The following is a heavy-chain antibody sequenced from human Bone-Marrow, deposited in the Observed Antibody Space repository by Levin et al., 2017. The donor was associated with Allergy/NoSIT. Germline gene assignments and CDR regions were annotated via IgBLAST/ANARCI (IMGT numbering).Heavy chain of an antibody. CDR1: GFTFTTYW. V-gene: IGHV3-7*03. J-gene: IGHJ4*02. CDR3: ATDGCVTTSCPYGFAS. Sequence: PGGSLRLSCATSGFTFTTYWMSWLRLTPGKGLEWVANIKQDGSEKKYVDSVKGRFTISRDNVKNSLHLQMNSLRAEDTAGYYCATDGCVTTSCPYGFASWGQGTLVTFSS. CDR2: IKQDGSEK. D-gene: IGHD2-2*01.